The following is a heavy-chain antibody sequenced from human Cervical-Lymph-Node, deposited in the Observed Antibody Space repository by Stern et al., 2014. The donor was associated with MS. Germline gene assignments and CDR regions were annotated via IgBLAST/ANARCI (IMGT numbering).Heavy chain of an antibody. Sequence: VQLVQSGAELRKPGSSVRVSCKASGGTFRTSVISWLRQAPGQGLAWMGGISPMFGRANYAQKFQGSVTITADESTSTVYMGLTSLRSEDTGVYYCARERDNSYAFDSWGQGTLLTVSS. J-gene: IGHJ4*02. D-gene: IGHD3-16*01. V-gene: IGHV1-69*01. CDR1: GGTFRTSV. CDR3: ARERDNSYAFDS. CDR2: ISPMFGRA.